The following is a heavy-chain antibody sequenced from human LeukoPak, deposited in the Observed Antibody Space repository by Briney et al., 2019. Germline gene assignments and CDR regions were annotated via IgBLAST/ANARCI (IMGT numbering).Heavy chain of an antibody. V-gene: IGHV4-34*01. CDR3: ARGRGLRYFDWLLYFDY. D-gene: IGHD3-9*01. CDR2: INHSGST. J-gene: IGHJ4*02. CDR1: GGSFSGYY. Sequence: PSETLSLTCAVYGGSFSGYYWSWIRQPPGKGLEWIGEINHSGSTNYNPSLKSRVTISVDTSKNQFSLKLSSVTAADTAVYYYARGRGLRYFDWLLYFDYWGQGTLVTVSS.